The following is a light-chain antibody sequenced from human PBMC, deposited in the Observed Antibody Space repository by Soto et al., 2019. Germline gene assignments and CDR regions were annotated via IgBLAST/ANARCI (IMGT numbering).Light chain of an antibody. V-gene: IGKV3-15*01. Sequence: EIVMTQSPATLSVSPGERATLSCSASQRVSSNLAWYQQKPGQAPRLLIYGASTRATGIPARFSGSGSGTEFTLTISGLQSEDCAIFYWQQDHNWPPVTFGGWTKVEI. J-gene: IGKJ4*01. CDR1: QRVSSN. CDR3: QQDHNWPPVT. CDR2: GAS.